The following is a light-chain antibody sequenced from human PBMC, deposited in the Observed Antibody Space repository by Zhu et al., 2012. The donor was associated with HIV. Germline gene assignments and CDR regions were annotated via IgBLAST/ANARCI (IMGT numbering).Light chain of an antibody. Sequence: DIQMTQSPSTLSASVGDRVTITCRASQSVYKWLAWYQQKPDKAPKLLIYEASNLETGVPSRSSGSGSGTEFTLTISSLQPDDFATYSCQQYYTPSYTFGQGTKLQIK. J-gene: IGKJ2*01. CDR2: EAS. CDR3: QQYYTPSYT. CDR1: QSVYKW. V-gene: IGKV1-5*03.